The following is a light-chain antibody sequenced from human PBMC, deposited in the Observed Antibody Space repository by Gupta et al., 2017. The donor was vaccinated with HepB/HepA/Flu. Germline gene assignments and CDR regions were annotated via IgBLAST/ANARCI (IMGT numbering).Light chain of an antibody. V-gene: IGLV1-51*01. CDR2: DNN. Sequence: QSVLTQPPSVSAAPGQKVTIPCSGSSSNTGKDSVSWYQQVPGKAPRLLIYDNNKRPSGIPDRCSCSKTCTSATPGITALQTGDEAAYYCGTWDTSVNSVVFGGGTKVTVL. CDR1: SSNTGKDS. CDR3: GTWDTSVNSVV. J-gene: IGLJ2*01.